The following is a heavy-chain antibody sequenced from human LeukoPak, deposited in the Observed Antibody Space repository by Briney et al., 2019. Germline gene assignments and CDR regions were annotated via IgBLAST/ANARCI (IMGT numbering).Heavy chain of an antibody. CDR2: IGGTHSNI. D-gene: IGHD2-21*02. J-gene: IGHJ5*02. CDR1: GFTFSIYS. Sequence: GGSLRLSCAASGFTFSIYSMNWVRQAPGKGLEWVSYIGGTHSNIYYADSVKGRFTISRDDAKNSLYLQMNSLRDEDTAVYYCGRDRDSVFAPWGREPLVPVSS. V-gene: IGHV3-48*02. CDR3: GRDRDSVFAP.